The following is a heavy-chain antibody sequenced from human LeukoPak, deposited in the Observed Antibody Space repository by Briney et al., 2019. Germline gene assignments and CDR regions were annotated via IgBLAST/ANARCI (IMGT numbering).Heavy chain of an antibody. CDR3: ARWWYSSGWPD. D-gene: IGHD6-19*01. J-gene: IGHJ4*02. CDR1: GYTFTSYD. V-gene: IGHV1-8*01. Sequence: GASVKVSCKASGYTFTSYDINWVRQATGQGLEWMGWMNPNSGDTDYAQKFQGRVTMTRNTSISTAYMELSSLRAEDTAVYYCARWWYSSGWPDWGQGTLVTVSS. CDR2: MNPNSGDT.